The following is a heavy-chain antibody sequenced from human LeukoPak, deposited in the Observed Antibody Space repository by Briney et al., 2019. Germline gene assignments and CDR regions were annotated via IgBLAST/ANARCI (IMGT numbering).Heavy chain of an antibody. CDR2: IYTSGST. V-gene: IGHV4-61*02. J-gene: IGHJ4*02. D-gene: IGHD4-17*01. CDR1: GGSIGSGSYY. Sequence: SETLSLTCTVSGGSIGSGSYYWSWLRQPAGKGLEWIGRIYTSGSTNYNPSLKSRVTISVDTSKNQFSLKLSSVTAADTAVYYCARGGTTVKYWGQGTLVTVSS. CDR3: ARGGTTVKY.